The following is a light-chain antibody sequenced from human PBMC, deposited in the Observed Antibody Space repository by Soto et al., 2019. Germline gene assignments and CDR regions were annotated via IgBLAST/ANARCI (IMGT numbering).Light chain of an antibody. J-gene: IGKJ5*01. CDR2: DVA. CDR3: QQFNSYPII. CDR1: QDIRGA. V-gene: IGKV1-13*02. Sequence: AIQLTQSPSSLSASVGDRVTITCRASQDIRGALAWYQQKPGKAPKILIYDVASLQSGVPSRFSGSSSGTDFTLTISGLQPEDFSPYYCQQFNSYPIIFGQGTRLDIK.